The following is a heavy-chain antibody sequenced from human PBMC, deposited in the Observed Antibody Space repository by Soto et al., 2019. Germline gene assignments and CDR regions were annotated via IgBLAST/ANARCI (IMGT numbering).Heavy chain of an antibody. D-gene: IGHD5-12*01. CDR1: GYSFTTYW. J-gene: IGHJ4*02. Sequence: PGESLKISCNGSGYSFTTYWISWVRQMPGKGLEWMGRIDPSDSYTKYSPSFQGHVTISADESISTAYLQWSSLKASDTAIYYCARHKELRDGYNVRGQGTLVTVSS. CDR3: ARHKELRDGYNV. V-gene: IGHV5-10-1*01. CDR2: IDPSDSYT.